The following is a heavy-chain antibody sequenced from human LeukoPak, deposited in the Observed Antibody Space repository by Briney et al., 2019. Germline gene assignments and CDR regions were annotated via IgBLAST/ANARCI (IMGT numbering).Heavy chain of an antibody. J-gene: IGHJ3*02. CDR1: GFTFSRHY. V-gene: IGHV3-74*01. CDR3: ARDVGRRTYLGFDI. D-gene: IGHD3-10*01. Sequence: PWGSLTLTCAVYGFTFSRHYLNWVRQAPGKGLVWVSRINSDENSTAYADSVKGRFTISRDNAKNTLYLQMNSLGDEDTAVYYCARDVGRRTYLGFDIWGQGTMVTVSS. CDR2: INSDENST.